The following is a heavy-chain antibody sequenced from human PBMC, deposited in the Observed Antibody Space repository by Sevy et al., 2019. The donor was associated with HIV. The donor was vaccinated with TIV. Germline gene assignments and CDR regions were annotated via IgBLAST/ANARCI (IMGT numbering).Heavy chain of an antibody. D-gene: IGHD6-19*01. CDR1: GFTFDDYA. J-gene: IGHJ4*02. CDR3: AKDKVGHSIGWTEPLDY. CDR2: INWNGGTI. V-gene: IGHV3-9*01. Sequence: GGSLRLSCAASGFTFDDYAMHWVRQVAGKGLEWVSGINWNGGTIGYADSVKGRFTISRDNAKRFLYLEMNSLRIEDTAVYYCAKDKVGHSIGWTEPLDYWGQGIQVTVSS.